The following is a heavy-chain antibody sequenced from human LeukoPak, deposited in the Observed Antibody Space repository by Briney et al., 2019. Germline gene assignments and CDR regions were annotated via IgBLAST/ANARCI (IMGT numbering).Heavy chain of an antibody. CDR3: ARRTSMIDY. D-gene: IGHD1-7*01. J-gene: IGHJ4*02. CDR2: IYYSGST. V-gene: IGHV4-39*01. Sequence: KPSETLSLTCTVSGGSISSYCWGWIRQPPGKGLEWIGSIYYSGSTYYNPSLKSRVTISVDTSKNQFSLKLSSVTAADTAVYYCARRTSMIDYWGQGTLVTVSS. CDR1: GGSISSYC.